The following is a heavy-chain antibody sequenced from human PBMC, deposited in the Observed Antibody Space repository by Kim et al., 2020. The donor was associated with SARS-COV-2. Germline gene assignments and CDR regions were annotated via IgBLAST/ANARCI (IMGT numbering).Heavy chain of an antibody. V-gene: IGHV3-48*02. CDR1: GFPFSGYS. CDR3: ARDWARYDSSGYYEGGGLDC. D-gene: IGHD3-22*01. J-gene: IGHJ4*02. CDR2: ISGSSTII. Sequence: GGSLRLSCAASGFPFSGYSMNWVRQAPGKGLEWVSYISGSSTIIYDADSVKGRFTISRDNAKNSLYLQMNSLRDEDTAVYYCARDWARYDSSGYYEGGGLDCWGQGTLVTVSS.